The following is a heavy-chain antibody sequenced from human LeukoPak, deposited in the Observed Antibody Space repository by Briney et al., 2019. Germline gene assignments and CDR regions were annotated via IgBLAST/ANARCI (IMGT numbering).Heavy chain of an antibody. J-gene: IGHJ4*02. CDR3: AKLTPRLWDY. D-gene: IGHD5-18*01. Sequence: TGGSLRLPCAASGFTFSSYATSWVRQAPGKGLEWVSAISGSGGSTYYADSVKGRFTISRDNSKNTLYLQMNSLRAEDTAVYYCAKLTPRLWDYWGQGTLVTVSS. CDR1: GFTFSSYA. CDR2: ISGSGGST. V-gene: IGHV3-23*01.